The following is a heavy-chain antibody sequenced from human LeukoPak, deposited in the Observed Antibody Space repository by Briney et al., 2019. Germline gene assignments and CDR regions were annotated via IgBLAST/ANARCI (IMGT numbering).Heavy chain of an antibody. J-gene: IGHJ6*03. V-gene: IGHV3-11*01. D-gene: IGHD5-18*01. CDR3: AKGGYPARYYYMDV. CDR2: ISSSGSTI. CDR1: GFTFSDYY. Sequence: PGGSLRLSCAASGFTFSDYYMSWIRQAPGKGLEWVSYISSSGSTIYYADSVKGRFTISRDNSKNTMYLQMNSLRADDTAIYYCAKGGYPARYYYMDVWGKGTTVTISS.